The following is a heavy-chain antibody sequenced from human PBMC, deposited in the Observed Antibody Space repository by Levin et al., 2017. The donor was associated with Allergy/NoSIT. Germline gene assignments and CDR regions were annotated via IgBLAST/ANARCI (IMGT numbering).Heavy chain of an antibody. CDR1: GFTFSSYA. CDR2: ISGSGGST. CDR3: AKGPGGYSSSWQRKWWFDP. J-gene: IGHJ5*02. D-gene: IGHD6-13*01. Sequence: GESLKISCAASGFTFSSYAMSWVRQAPGKGLEWVSAISGSGGSTYYADSVKGRFTISRDNSKNTLYLQMNSLRAEDTAVYYCAKGPGGYSSSWQRKWWFDPWGQGTLVTVSS. V-gene: IGHV3-23*01.